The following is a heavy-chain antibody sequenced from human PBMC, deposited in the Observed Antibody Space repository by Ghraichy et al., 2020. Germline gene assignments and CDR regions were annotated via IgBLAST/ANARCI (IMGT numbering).Heavy chain of an antibody. Sequence: GGSLRLSCAASGFTFSSYAMSWVRQAPGKGLEWVSTISGSGRNTFYADSVKGRFTISRHSPKNTLYLQMNSLRAEDTAVYYCAKEPRYCRSGSCPFDYWGQGTRVTVCS. J-gene: IGHJ4*02. CDR1: GFTFSSYA. CDR2: ISGSGRNT. D-gene: IGHD2-15*01. CDR3: AKEPRYCRSGSCPFDY. V-gene: IGHV3-23*01.